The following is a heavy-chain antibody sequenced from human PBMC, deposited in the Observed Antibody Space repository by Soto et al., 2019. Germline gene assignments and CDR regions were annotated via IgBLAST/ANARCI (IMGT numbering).Heavy chain of an antibody. D-gene: IGHD6-6*01. CDR3: ARHDSSGGFDP. V-gene: IGHV4-39*01. CDR1: GGSISSSSYY. CDR2: IYYSGST. Sequence: QLQLQESGPGLVKPSETLSLTCTVSGGSISSSSYYWGWIRQPPGKGLEWIGSIYYSGSTYYNPSLKSRVTISVDTSKNQFSLKLSSVTAADTAVYYCARHDSSGGFDPWGQGTLVTVSS. J-gene: IGHJ5*02.